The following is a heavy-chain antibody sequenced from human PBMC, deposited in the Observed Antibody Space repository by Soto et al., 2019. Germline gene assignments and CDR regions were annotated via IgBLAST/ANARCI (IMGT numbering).Heavy chain of an antibody. CDR3: ASLTYDFWSGPGGMDV. J-gene: IGHJ6*02. CDR1: GGSISSSSYY. Sequence: QLQLQESGPGLVKPSETLSLTCTVSGGSISSSSYYWGWIRQPPGKGLEWIGSLYYSGSTYYNPSLKSRVTISVDTSKNQFSLKLSSVTAADTAVYYCASLTYDFWSGPGGMDVWGHGTTVTVSS. D-gene: IGHD3-3*01. V-gene: IGHV4-39*01. CDR2: LYYSGST.